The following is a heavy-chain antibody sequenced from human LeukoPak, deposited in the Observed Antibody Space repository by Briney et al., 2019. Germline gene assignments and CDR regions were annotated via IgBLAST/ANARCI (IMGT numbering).Heavy chain of an antibody. CDR2: IYYSGST. J-gene: IGHJ4*02. V-gene: IGHV4-59*01. Sequence: SETLSLTCTVSGGSISSYYWSWIRQPPGKGLEWIGYIYYSGSTNYKSSLKSRVTISVDTSKNQFSLKLSSVTAADTAVYYCARGPYTAARPPDYWGQGTLVTVSS. CDR3: ARGPYTAARPPDY. CDR1: GGSISSYY. D-gene: IGHD6-6*01.